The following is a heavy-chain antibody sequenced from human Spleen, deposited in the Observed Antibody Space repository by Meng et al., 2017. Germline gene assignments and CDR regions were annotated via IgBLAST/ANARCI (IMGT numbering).Heavy chain of an antibody. Sequence: GESLKISCAASGFTFSGYAMSWVRQAPGKGLEWVSAISGSGGTTYYTDSVRGRFTISRDNSKNTLYLQMNSLRVEDTAMYFCARRAVADFRGQGTLVTVSS. CDR3: ARRAVADF. D-gene: IGHD6-19*01. CDR2: ISGSGGTT. V-gene: IGHV3-23*01. J-gene: IGHJ4*02. CDR1: GFTFSGYA.